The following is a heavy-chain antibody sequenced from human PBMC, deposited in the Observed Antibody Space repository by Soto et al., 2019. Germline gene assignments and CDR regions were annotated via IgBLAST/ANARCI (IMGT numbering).Heavy chain of an antibody. Sequence: ESLKISCKGSGYSFTSYWIGWVRQMPGKGLEWMGIIYPGDSDTRYSPSFQGQVTISADKSISTAYLQWSSLKASDTAMYYCARLPCSGGSCYDYYYYYGMDVWGQGTTVTASS. J-gene: IGHJ6*02. CDR3: ARLPCSGGSCYDYYYYYGMDV. D-gene: IGHD2-15*01. CDR2: IYPGDSDT. V-gene: IGHV5-51*01. CDR1: GYSFTSYW.